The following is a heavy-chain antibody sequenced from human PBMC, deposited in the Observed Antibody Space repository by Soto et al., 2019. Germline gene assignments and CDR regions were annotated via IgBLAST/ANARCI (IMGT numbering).Heavy chain of an antibody. D-gene: IGHD6-19*01. Sequence: QVQLQESGPGLVKPSQTLYLTCTVSGGSISSGDYYWSWIRQPPGQGLEWIGYIYYSGSTYYNPSLKSRVTIAVDTSKNQFSLKLSSVTAADTAVYYCAREVTVATFYYYYGMDVWGQGTTVTVSS. V-gene: IGHV4-30-4*01. CDR3: AREVTVATFYYYYGMDV. CDR1: GGSISSGDYY. J-gene: IGHJ6*02. CDR2: IYYSGST.